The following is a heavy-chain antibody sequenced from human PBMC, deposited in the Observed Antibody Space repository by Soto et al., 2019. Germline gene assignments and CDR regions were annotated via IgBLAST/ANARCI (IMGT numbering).Heavy chain of an antibody. CDR2: IDWDDDK. Sequence: GSGPTLVNPTQTLTLTCTFSGFSLSTSGMCVSWIRQPPGKALEWLARIDWDDDKYYSTSLKTRLTISKDTSKNQVVLTMTNMDPVDTATYYCARIWGRPIEYPSYYYYGMDVWGQGTTVTVSS. D-gene: IGHD3-16*01. CDR3: ARIWGRPIEYPSYYYYGMDV. V-gene: IGHV2-70*11. CDR1: GFSLSTSGMC. J-gene: IGHJ6*02.